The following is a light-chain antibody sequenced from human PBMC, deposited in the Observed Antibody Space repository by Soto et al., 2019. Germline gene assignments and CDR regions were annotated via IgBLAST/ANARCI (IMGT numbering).Light chain of an antibody. CDR2: AAS. CDR3: QPYNNWPPIT. J-gene: IGKJ5*01. CDR1: QSVTSN. V-gene: IGKV3D-15*01. Sequence: EIVLTQSPDTLAVSPGEVATLSCWASQSVTSNLAWDQHKRGQAPRLLIYAASTRATGVPARFSGSGPGTEFTLTIRSLQSEDFAVYYCQPYNNWPPITFGQGTRLEIK.